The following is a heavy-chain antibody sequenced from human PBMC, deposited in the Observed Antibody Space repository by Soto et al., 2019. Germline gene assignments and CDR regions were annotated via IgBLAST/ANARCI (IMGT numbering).Heavy chain of an antibody. V-gene: IGHV4-61*01. D-gene: IGHD1-26*01. J-gene: IGHJ4*02. CDR3: ARAPWYSGSLPIDY. CDR2: IYYSGST. CDR1: GGSVSSGRYY. Sequence: QVQLQESGPGLVKPSETLSLTCTVSGGSVSSGRYYWSWIRQPPGKGLEWIGYIYYSGSTNYNPSLKSRVTISVDTSKNQFSLKLSSVTAADTAVYYCARAPWYSGSLPIDYWGQGTLVTVSS.